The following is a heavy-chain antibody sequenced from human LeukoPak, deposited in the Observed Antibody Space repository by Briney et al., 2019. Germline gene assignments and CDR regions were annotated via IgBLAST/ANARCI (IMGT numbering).Heavy chain of an antibody. Sequence: GASVKVSCKASGYTFTSYGISWMRQAPGQGLEWMGWISAYDGNTNYAQKFQGRVTITRNTSISTAYMELSSLRSEDTAVYYCARVWAAGIGLGYDAFDIWGQGTMVTVSS. CDR3: ARVWAAGIGLGYDAFDI. V-gene: IGHV1-18*01. J-gene: IGHJ3*02. CDR2: ISAYDGNT. CDR1: GYTFTSYG. D-gene: IGHD3-10*01.